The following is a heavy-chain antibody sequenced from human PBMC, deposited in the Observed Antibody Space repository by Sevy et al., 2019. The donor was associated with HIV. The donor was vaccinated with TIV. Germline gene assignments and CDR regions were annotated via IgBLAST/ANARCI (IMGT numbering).Heavy chain of an antibody. V-gene: IGHV4-59*08. D-gene: IGHD6-13*01. CDR2: IYNNIGST. J-gene: IGHJ4*02. Sequence: SETLSLTCSVSDDSINSYYWSWIRQPPGKGLEWIGYIYNNIGSTSYNPSLTSRVTISVDTSKNHFSLKLTSLTAADTAIYYCARGAVLIGTAATPVLDFWGLGSLVTVSS. CDR1: DDSINSYY. CDR3: ARGAVLIGTAATPVLDF.